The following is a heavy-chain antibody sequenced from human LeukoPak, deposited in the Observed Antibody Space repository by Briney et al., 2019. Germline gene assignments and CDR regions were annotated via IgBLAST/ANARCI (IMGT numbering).Heavy chain of an antibody. CDR3: ASWDGPSAALGV. J-gene: IGHJ6*02. Sequence: PGGSLRLSCATASGFTFTDYISWIRQAPGKGLEWVSYIRNADSPVYYADSVKGRFTISRGTDKDSVYLQMNNLRAEDTAVYFCASWDGPSAALGVWGQGTTVTVSS. CDR2: IRNADSPV. V-gene: IGHV3-11*01. CDR1: GFTFTDY. D-gene: IGHD6-25*01.